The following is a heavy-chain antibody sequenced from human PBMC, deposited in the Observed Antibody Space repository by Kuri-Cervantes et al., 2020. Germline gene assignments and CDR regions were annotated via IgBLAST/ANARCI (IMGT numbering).Heavy chain of an antibody. CDR3: ARDTLTYSSSWFDAFDI. CDR2: ISGSGGAT. J-gene: IGHJ3*02. CDR1: GFAFSSYD. Sequence: GGSLRLSCAASGFAFSSYDMHWIRQAPGKGLEWVSAISGSGGATYYADSVKGRFTISRDNSKSTLYLQMNSLRAEDTAVYYCARDTLTYSSSWFDAFDIWGQGTMVTVSS. D-gene: IGHD6-13*01. V-gene: IGHV3-23*01.